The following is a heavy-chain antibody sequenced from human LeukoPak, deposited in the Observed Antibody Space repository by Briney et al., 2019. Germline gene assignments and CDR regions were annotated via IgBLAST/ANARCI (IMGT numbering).Heavy chain of an antibody. J-gene: IGHJ4*02. D-gene: IGHD6-6*01. CDR3: AKSGSSSSVDY. V-gene: IGHV3-38-3*01. CDR2: ISGGST. Sequence: LTRGSLRLSCAASGFTVSSNEMSWVRQAPGKGLEWVSSISGGSTYYADSRKGRFTISRDNSKNTLHLQMNSLRAEDTAVYYCAKSGSSSSVDYWGQGTLVTVSS. CDR1: GFTVSSNE.